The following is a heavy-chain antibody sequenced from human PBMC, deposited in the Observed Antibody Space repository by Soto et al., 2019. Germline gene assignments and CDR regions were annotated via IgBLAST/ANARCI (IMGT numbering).Heavy chain of an antibody. D-gene: IGHD6-19*01. Sequence: GGSLRFSCAASGFTFSSYGMHWVRQAPGKGLEWVAVIWYDGSNKYYADSVKGRFTISRDNSKNTLYLQMNSLRAEDTAVYYCARAKRIAVAGYYYYYYMDVWGKGTTVTVSS. CDR1: GFTFSSYG. V-gene: IGHV3-33*01. J-gene: IGHJ6*03. CDR2: IWYDGSNK. CDR3: ARAKRIAVAGYYYYYYMDV.